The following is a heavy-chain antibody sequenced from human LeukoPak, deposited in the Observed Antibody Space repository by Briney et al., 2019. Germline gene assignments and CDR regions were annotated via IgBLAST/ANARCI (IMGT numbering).Heavy chain of an antibody. CDR1: GYTFTGYY. Sequence: GASVNVSCKASGYTFTGYYMHWVRQAPGQGLGWMGWINPNSGGTNYAQKFQGRVTMTRDTSISTAYMELSRLRSDDTAVYYCARTYYYSTSASGGAFDIWGQGTMVTVSS. V-gene: IGHV1-2*02. J-gene: IGHJ3*02. CDR2: INPNSGGT. CDR3: ARTYYYSTSASGGAFDI. D-gene: IGHD3-22*01.